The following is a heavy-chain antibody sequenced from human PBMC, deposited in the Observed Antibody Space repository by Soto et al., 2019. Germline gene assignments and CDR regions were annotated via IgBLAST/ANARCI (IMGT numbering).Heavy chain of an antibody. Sequence: SETLYLTCVVSGGSLSSYYWSWIRQPPGKGLEWIGYIYYSGSTNYNPSLKSRVTISVDTSKNQFSLKLSSVTAADTAVYYCATTWGSTNDYWGRGTLVTLSS. CDR1: GGSLSSYY. CDR3: ATTWGSTNDY. D-gene: IGHD3-16*01. V-gene: IGHV4-59*01. CDR2: IYYSGST. J-gene: IGHJ4*02.